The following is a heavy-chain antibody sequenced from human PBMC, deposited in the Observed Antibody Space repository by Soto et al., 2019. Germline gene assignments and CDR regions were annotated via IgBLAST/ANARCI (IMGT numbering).Heavy chain of an antibody. Sequence: SETLSLTCAVSGGSISSSNWWSWVRQPPGKGLEWIGEIYHSGSTNYNPSLKSRVTISVDKSKNQFSLKLSSVTAADTAVYYCARDRVAAAGTAGYGMDVWGQGTTVTVSS. J-gene: IGHJ6*02. CDR2: IYHSGST. V-gene: IGHV4-4*02. CDR1: GGSISSSNW. CDR3: ARDRVAAAGTAGYGMDV. D-gene: IGHD6-13*01.